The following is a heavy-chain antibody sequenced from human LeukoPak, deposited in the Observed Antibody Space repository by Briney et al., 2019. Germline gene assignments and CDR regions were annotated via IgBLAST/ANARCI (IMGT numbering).Heavy chain of an antibody. V-gene: IGHV3-23*01. CDR1: GFTFSSYA. Sequence: PGGSLRLSCAASGFTFSSYAMSWVRQAPGKGLEWVSAIGGSGGSTYYADSVKGRFTISRDNSKNTLYLQMNSLRAEDTAVYYCARHYSSSWYGYFDYWGQGTLVTVSS. CDR2: IGGSGGST. J-gene: IGHJ4*02. CDR3: ARHYSSSWYGYFDY. D-gene: IGHD6-13*01.